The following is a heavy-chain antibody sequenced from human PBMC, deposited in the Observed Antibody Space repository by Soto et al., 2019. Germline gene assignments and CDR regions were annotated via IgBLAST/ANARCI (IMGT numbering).Heavy chain of an antibody. D-gene: IGHD2-2*01. CDR2: IYYSGST. CDR3: AREGLAGAQLQYY. V-gene: IGHV4-31*03. CDR1: GGSISSGGYY. Sequence: QVQLQESGPGLVKPSQTLSLTCTVSGGSISSGGYYWSWIRQHPGKGLEWIGYIYYSGSTYYNPSLKSRVTRSVDTSKNQFSLKLSSVTAADTAVYYCAREGLAGAQLQYYWGQGTLVTVSS. J-gene: IGHJ4*02.